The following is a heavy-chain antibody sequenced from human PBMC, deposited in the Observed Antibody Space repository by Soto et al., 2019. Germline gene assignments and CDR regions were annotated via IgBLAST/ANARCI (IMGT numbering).Heavy chain of an antibody. CDR1: GYTLTELS. CDR2: FDPEDGET. V-gene: IGHV1-24*01. Sequence: GASVKVSCKVSGYTLTELSMHWVRQAPGKGLEWMGGFDPEDGETIYAQEFQGRVTLTEDTSTDTAYMELSSLTSEEAAVYYCATEEPTAKGIGYQRGYNGMDVWGQGTTVTVSS. D-gene: IGHD2-15*01. CDR3: ATEEPTAKGIGYQRGYNGMDV. J-gene: IGHJ6*02.